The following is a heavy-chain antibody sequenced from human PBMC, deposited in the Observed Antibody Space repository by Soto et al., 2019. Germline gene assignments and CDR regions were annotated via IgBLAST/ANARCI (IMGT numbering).Heavy chain of an antibody. CDR2: TYYSGST. CDR1: WGSSGGYD. V-gene: IGHV4-59*05. D-gene: IGHD3-22*01. CDR3: AGSYYYDSSGYFSLHFDN. J-gene: IGHJ4*02. Sequence: SETLCLTKTVAWGSSGGYDGSWILQPPGKGLEWIGSTYYSGSTYYNPSLKSRVSISVDTSKNQFSLNLSSVTAADTAVYYCAGSYYYDSSGYFSLHFDNWGQGTLVTVSS.